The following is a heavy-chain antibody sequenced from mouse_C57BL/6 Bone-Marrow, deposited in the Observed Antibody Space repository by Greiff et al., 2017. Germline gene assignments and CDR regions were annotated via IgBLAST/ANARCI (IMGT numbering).Heavy chain of an antibody. CDR1: GFTFSSYA. D-gene: IGHD1-1*02. CDR3: ARDLARYGACFSY. V-gene: IGHV5-4*01. J-gene: IGHJ3*01. CDR2: ISDGGSYT. Sequence: EVQRVEPGGGLVKPGGSLKLSCAASGFTFSSYAMSWVRQTPEKRLEWVATISDGGSYTYYQDNVKGRFTISRDNAKNNLYLHMSHLMSEATAMYYCARDLARYGACFSYWGQGTLVTVSA.